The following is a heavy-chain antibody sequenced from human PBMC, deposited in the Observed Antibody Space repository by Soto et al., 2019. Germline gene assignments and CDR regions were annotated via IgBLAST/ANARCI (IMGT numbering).Heavy chain of an antibody. D-gene: IGHD6-13*01. V-gene: IGHV1-2*04. CDR1: GYTSTGYY. Sequence: ASVKVSCKASGYTSTGYYMHWVRQAPGQGLEWMGWINPNSGGTNYAQKFQGWVTMTRDTSISTAYMELSRLRSDDTAVYYCARDWAAAGNDAFDIWGQGTMVTVSS. CDR2: INPNSGGT. J-gene: IGHJ3*02. CDR3: ARDWAAAGNDAFDI.